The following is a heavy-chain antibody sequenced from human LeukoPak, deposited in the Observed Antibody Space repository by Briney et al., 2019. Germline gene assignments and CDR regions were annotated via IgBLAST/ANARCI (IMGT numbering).Heavy chain of an antibody. CDR1: GFAFSSFW. J-gene: IGHJ3*02. Sequence: GGSLRLSCAASGFAFSSFWMTWVRQSPGKGLEWVANIKQDGSEVYYVDSVKGRFTVSRDNAKKSLYLQMKSLRAEDTAVYYCARDLGRPDAFEMWGQGTMVTVSS. CDR3: ARDLGRPDAFEM. D-gene: IGHD3-16*01. V-gene: IGHV3-7*05. CDR2: IKQDGSEV.